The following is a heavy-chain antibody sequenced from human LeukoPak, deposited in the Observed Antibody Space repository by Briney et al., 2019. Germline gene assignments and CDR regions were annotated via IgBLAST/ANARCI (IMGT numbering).Heavy chain of an antibody. CDR2: ISAYNGNT. CDR1: GYTFTSYG. J-gene: IGHJ4*02. D-gene: IGHD5-18*01. Sequence: GASVEVSCKASGYTFTSYGISWVRQAPGQGLERMGWISAYNGNTNYAQKLQGRVTMTTDTSTSTAYMELRSLRSDDTAVYYCAIQLWYDFDYWGQGTLVTVSS. CDR3: AIQLWYDFDY. V-gene: IGHV1-18*01.